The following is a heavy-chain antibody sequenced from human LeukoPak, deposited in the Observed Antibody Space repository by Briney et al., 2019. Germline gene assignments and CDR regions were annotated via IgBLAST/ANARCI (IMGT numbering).Heavy chain of an antibody. CDR2: ISGSGGST. D-gene: IGHD1-26*01. J-gene: IGHJ4*02. CDR1: GFTFSSYA. CDR3: AKVRVGATIFDY. V-gene: IGHV3-23*01. Sequence: RSGGSLRLSCAASGFTFSSYAMSWVRQAPGKGLEWVSAISGSGGSTYYADSVKGRFTISRDNSKNTLYLQMNSLRAEDTAVYYCAKVRVGATIFDYWGQGTLVTVSS.